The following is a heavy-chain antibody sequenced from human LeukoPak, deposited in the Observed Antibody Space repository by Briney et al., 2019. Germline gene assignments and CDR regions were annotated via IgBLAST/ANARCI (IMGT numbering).Heavy chain of an antibody. V-gene: IGHV3-23*01. CDR3: ARGRLFDY. Sequence: GGSLRLSCAASGFTFYSYAMSWVRQAPGKGLEWVSAISGSGGSTYNADSVKGRFTISRDNSKNSLYLQMNSLRAEDTAVYYCARGRLFDYWGQGTLVTVSS. J-gene: IGHJ4*02. CDR2: ISGSGGST. D-gene: IGHD3-22*01. CDR1: GFTFYSYA.